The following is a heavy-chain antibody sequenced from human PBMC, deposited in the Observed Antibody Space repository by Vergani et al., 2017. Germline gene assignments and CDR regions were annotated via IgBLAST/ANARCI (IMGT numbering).Heavy chain of an antibody. CDR3: ASGGDIVVVPAAKNWFDP. CDR1: GGTFSSYA. J-gene: IGHJ5*02. Sequence: QVQLVQSGAEVKKPGSSVKVSCKASGGTFSSYAISWVRQAPGQGLEWMGGVIPIFGTANYAQKFQGRVTITADASTSTAYMELSSLRSEDTAVYYCASGGDIVVVPAAKNWFDPWGQGTLVTVSS. V-gene: IGHV1-69*01. CDR2: VIPIFGTA. D-gene: IGHD2-2*01.